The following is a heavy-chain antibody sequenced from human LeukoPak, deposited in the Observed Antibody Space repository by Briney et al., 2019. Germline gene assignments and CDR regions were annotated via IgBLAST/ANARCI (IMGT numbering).Heavy chain of an antibody. CDR2: IGGSGTKT. CDR1: GFTFTKYA. D-gene: IGHD3-22*01. V-gene: IGHV3-23*01. CDR3: AQTNYYDTTADKPYTTHFDY. J-gene: IGHJ4*02. Sequence: GGSLRLSCAASGFTFTKYAMSWVRQAAGKGLEWGSAIGGSGTKTFYAESVKGRFTISSDNSNHILFLQMDSLRAEDTAMYYCAQTNYYDTTADKPYTTHFDYWGQGALVTVSS.